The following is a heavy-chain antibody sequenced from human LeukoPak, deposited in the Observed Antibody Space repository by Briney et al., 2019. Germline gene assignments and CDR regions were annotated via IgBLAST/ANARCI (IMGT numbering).Heavy chain of an antibody. J-gene: IGHJ4*02. D-gene: IGHD6-19*01. CDR2: IYYIGST. Sequence: PSETLSLTCTVSGGSISSYYWSWIRQPPGRGLEWIGYIYYIGSTNYNPSLKSRVTMSVDTSKNQFSLNLSSVTAADTAVYYCARQGFKEVAAPFDYWGQGTLVTVSS. CDR1: GGSISSYY. V-gene: IGHV4-59*01. CDR3: ARQGFKEVAAPFDY.